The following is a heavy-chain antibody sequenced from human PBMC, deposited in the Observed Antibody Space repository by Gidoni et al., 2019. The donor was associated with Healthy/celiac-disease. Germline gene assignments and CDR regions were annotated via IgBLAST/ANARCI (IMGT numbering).Heavy chain of an antibody. CDR2: ISGSGGST. J-gene: IGHJ4*02. CDR3: AKTYYYDSSGYAYYFDY. Sequence: EVQLLGSGGVVVQRGGSLSLSCAASGVTFRSDAMGWVRQATGKGLEGVYAISGSGGSTYHAVSVKGRLTSSRDNSKNTLYLQMNSLRAEDTAVYYCAKTYYYDSSGYAYYFDYWGQGTLVTVSS. CDR1: GVTFRSDA. V-gene: IGHV3-23*01. D-gene: IGHD3-22*01.